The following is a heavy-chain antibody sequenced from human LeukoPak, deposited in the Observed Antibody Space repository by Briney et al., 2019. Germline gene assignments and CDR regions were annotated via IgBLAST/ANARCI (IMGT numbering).Heavy chain of an antibody. CDR2: IWYDGSNQ. D-gene: IGHD3-3*01. Sequence: GGSLRLSCVASAFTFSSVGMNWVRQAPGKGLEWVALIWYDGSNQAYADSVTGRFTISRDNSRNPLYLQMNSLRAEDTAVYYCARDGSFWRGYPYYFYYWGQGTLVTVSS. J-gene: IGHJ4*02. V-gene: IGHV3-33*01. CDR1: AFTFSSVG. CDR3: ARDGSFWRGYPYYFYY.